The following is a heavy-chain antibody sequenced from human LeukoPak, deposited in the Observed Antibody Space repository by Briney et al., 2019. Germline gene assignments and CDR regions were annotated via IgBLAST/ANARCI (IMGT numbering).Heavy chain of an antibody. CDR3: AREGDGSNSGFAY. Sequence: GGSLRLSCAASGFYLGNHGMHWVRQAPGKGLEWVAIIYSDGVNKYCADSVKGRFTISRDNAKNSLFLQMNSLRADDTAVYYCAREGDGSNSGFAYWGQGTLVTVSS. CDR2: IYSDGVNK. J-gene: IGHJ4*02. CDR1: GFYLGNHG. D-gene: IGHD4-23*01. V-gene: IGHV3-33*01.